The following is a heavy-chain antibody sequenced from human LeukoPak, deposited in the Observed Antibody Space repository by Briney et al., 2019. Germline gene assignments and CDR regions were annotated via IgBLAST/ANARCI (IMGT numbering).Heavy chain of an antibody. Sequence: GESLKISCKGSGYSFTSYWIGWVRQMPGKGLEWMGIIYPGDSDTRNSPSFQGQVTISADKSISTAYLQWSSLKASDTAMYYCASAYCGGDCYPEDDAFDIWGQGTMVTVSS. D-gene: IGHD2-21*02. V-gene: IGHV5-51*01. CDR2: IYPGDSDT. CDR3: ASAYCGGDCYPEDDAFDI. CDR1: GYSFTSYW. J-gene: IGHJ3*02.